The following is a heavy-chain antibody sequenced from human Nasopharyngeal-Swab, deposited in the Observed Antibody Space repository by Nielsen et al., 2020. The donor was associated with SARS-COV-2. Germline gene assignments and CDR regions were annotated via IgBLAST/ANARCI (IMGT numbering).Heavy chain of an antibody. V-gene: IGHV3-74*01. J-gene: IGHJ4*02. CDR3: VRDGAAKGFDY. CDR1: GFTFSSYW. CDR2: IDSDGSGT. D-gene: IGHD1-26*01. Sequence: GESLKISCAASGFTFSSYWIHWVRQAPGKGLVWVSCIDSDGSGTTYADSVKGRFTTTRDNAKNTVYLQMNSLRVDDTAVYYCVRDGAAKGFDYWGQGTLVTVSS.